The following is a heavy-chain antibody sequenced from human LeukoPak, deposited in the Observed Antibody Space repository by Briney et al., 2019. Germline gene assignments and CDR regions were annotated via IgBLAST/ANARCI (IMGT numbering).Heavy chain of an antibody. CDR3: ARVSHIVLMVYATIGDFDP. CDR2: IYYSGST. D-gene: IGHD2-8*01. V-gene: IGHV4-38-2*02. Sequence: PSETLSLTCTVSGYSISSAYYWGWIRQPPGKGLEWIGSIYYSGSTYYNPSLKSRVTVSVDTSKNQFSLKLSSVTAADTAVYYCARVSHIVLMVYATIGDFDPWGQGTLVTVSS. J-gene: IGHJ5*02. CDR1: GYSISSAYY.